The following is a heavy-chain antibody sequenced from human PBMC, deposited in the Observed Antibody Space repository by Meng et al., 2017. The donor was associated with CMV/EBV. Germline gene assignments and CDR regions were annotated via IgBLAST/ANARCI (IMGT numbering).Heavy chain of an antibody. D-gene: IGHD3-3*01. CDR2: ISGSGGST. CDR1: FTFSSYA. J-gene: IGHJ4*02. Sequence: FTFSSYAISWVRQAPGKGLEWVSAISGSGGSTYYADSVKGRFTISRDNSKNTLYLQMNSLRAEDTAVYYCAKWEDYDFWSGYPPGDDYWGQGTLVTVSS. CDR3: AKWEDYDFWSGYPPGDDY. V-gene: IGHV3-23*01.